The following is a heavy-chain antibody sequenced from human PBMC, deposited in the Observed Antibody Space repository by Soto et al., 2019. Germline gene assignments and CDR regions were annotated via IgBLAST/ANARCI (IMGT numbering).Heavy chain of an antibody. J-gene: IGHJ6*02. D-gene: IGHD2-8*02. CDR3: ARVRTGGLNGMDV. Sequence: PSETLSLTCAVHGGSFSSNYWTWIRQPPGKGLEYIGEINYSGSTNNNPSLKSRVTISIDTSKKQFSLRLSSVTAAATAVYYCARVRTGGLNGMDVWGQGTTVTVSS. CDR2: INYSGST. CDR1: GGSFSSNY. V-gene: IGHV4-34*01.